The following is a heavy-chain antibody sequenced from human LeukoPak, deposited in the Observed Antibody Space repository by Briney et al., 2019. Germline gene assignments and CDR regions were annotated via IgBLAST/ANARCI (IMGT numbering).Heavy chain of an antibody. CDR3: ARVWNRGWLDP. V-gene: IGHV4-61*02. J-gene: IGHJ5*02. CDR1: GGSISSGDYY. D-gene: IGHD7-27*01. CDR2: IHTSGST. Sequence: PSQTLSHTCTVSGGSISSGDYYWTWIRQPPGKGREWIGRIHTSGSTNNKPSLQSRVTIAIDTSNNQFSLKLSSVTAADTAVYFCARVWNRGWLDPWGQGTLVTVSS.